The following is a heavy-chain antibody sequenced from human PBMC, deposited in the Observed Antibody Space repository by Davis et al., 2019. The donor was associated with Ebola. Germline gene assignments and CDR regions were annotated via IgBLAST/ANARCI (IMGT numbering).Heavy chain of an antibody. CDR3: AREGHGSPYDY. CDR2: INPNSGGT. Sequence: AASVKVSCKASGYTFTGYYMHWARQAPGQGLEWMGWINPNSGGTNYAQKFQGWVTMTRDTSISTAYMELSRLRSDDTAVYYCAREGHGSPYDYWGQGTLVTVSS. D-gene: IGHD6-13*01. CDR1: GYTFTGYY. V-gene: IGHV1-2*04. J-gene: IGHJ4*02.